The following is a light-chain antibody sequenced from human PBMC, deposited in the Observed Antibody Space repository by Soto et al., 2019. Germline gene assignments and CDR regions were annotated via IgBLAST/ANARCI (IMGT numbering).Light chain of an antibody. J-gene: IGLJ1*01. V-gene: IGLV2-14*01. Sequence: QSALTQPASVSGSPGQSITISCTGTSSDVGGYNYVSWYQQHPGKAPKLMIYDVSNRPSGVSNRFSGAKSGNTASLTISGLPSEDEAEYYCSSYTSSSTYVFGTGTKVTVL. CDR3: SSYTSSSTYV. CDR2: DVS. CDR1: SSDVGGYNY.